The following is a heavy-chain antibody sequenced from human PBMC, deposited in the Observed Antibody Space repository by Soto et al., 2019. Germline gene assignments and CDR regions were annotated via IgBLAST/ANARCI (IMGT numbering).Heavy chain of an antibody. CDR1: GGSFTDCH. J-gene: IGHJ6*04. V-gene: IGHV1-2*04. Sequence: SSVKVSCKASGGSFTDCHMHWVRQAPGRGLDWLGRINPKSGGTSTAQKFQGWVTMTKDTSISTASMELTRLTSDDTAIYYCARGASTDCSNGVCSFFYNPAMDVWG. CDR2: INPKSGGT. CDR3: ARGASTDCSNGVCSFFYNPAMDV. D-gene: IGHD2-8*01.